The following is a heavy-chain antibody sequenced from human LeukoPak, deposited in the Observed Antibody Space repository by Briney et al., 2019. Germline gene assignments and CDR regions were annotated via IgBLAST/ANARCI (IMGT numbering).Heavy chain of an antibody. CDR2: IYYSGST. CDR1: GGSITSGSNY. Sequence: NPSETLSLTCTVSGGSITSGSNYWGWIRQPPGKGLEWIGSIYYSGSTFYNPSLKSRVTISVDTSKNQFSLRLSSVTAADTAVYHCARNTVRFLGGVTPLYYFDYWGQGTLVTVSS. D-gene: IGHD3-3*01. CDR3: ARNTVRFLGGVTPLYYFDY. J-gene: IGHJ4*02. V-gene: IGHV4-39*07.